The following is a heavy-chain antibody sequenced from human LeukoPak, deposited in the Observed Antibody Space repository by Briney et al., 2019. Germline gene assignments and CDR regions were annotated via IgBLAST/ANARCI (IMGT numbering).Heavy chain of an antibody. CDR2: IYYSGST. D-gene: IGHD6-19*01. Sequence: PSETLSLTCTVSGGSISSSSYYWGWIRQPPGKGLEWIGSIYYSGSTYYNPSLKSRVTISVDTSKNQFSLKLSSVTAADTAVYYCATWGQQWLSIDYWGQGTLVTVSS. J-gene: IGHJ4*02. V-gene: IGHV4-39*01. CDR1: GGSISSSSYY. CDR3: ATWGQQWLSIDY.